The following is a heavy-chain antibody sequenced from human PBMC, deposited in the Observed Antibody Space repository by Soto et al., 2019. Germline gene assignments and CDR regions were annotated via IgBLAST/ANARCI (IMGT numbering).Heavy chain of an antibody. CDR3: SGSSGYRGSFDY. D-gene: IGHD6-19*01. CDR1: GGTFSSYA. V-gene: IGHV1-69*13. Sequence: GASVKVSCKASGGTFSSYAISWVRQAPGQGLEWMGGIIPIFGTANYAQKFQGRVTITADESTSTAYMELSSLRSEDTAVYYCSGSSGYRGSFDYWGQGTLVTVSS. J-gene: IGHJ4*02. CDR2: IIPIFGTA.